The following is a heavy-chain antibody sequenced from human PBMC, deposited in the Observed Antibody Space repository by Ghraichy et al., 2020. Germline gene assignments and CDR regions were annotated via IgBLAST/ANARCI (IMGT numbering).Heavy chain of an antibody. D-gene: IGHD5/OR15-5a*01. CDR2: MNPNSGKT. Sequence: ASVKVSCKASGYTFSNFDIHWVRQATGQGLEWMGWMNPNSGKTGYAQKFQGRVTMTRNTSISTAYMELSSLRSEDTAVYYCARRGYSVDDLRKNYLDYWGQGTLVTVSS. V-gene: IGHV1-8*01. CDR1: GYTFSNFD. CDR3: ARRGYSVDDLRKNYLDY. J-gene: IGHJ4*02.